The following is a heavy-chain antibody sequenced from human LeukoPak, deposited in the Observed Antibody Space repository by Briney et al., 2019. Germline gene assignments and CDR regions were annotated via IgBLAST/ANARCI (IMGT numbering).Heavy chain of an antibody. V-gene: IGHV4-31*03. CDR2: IYYSGST. J-gene: IGHJ5*02. CDR1: GGSISSGGYY. Sequence: SETLSLTCTVSGGSISSGGYYWSWIRQHPGKGLEWIGYIYYSGSTYYNPSLKSRVTISVDTSKNQFSLKLSSVTAADTAVYYCAREPTASGPKDIVAYPNWFDPWGQGTLVTVSS. D-gene: IGHD5-12*01. CDR3: AREPTASGPKDIVAYPNWFDP.